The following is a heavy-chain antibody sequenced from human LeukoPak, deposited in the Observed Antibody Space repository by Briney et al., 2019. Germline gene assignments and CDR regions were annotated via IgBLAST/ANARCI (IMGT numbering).Heavy chain of an antibody. D-gene: IGHD3-22*01. V-gene: IGHV4-34*01. Sequence: SETLSLTCAVYGGSFSGYYWSWIRQPPGKGLEWIGEINHSGSTNYNPSLKSRVTISVDTSKNQFSLKLSSVTAADTAVYYCARALSYYDGSGLRYYYYYYGMDVWGQGTTVTVSS. CDR1: GGSFSGYY. CDR2: INHSGST. CDR3: ARALSYYDGSGLRYYYYYYGMDV. J-gene: IGHJ6*02.